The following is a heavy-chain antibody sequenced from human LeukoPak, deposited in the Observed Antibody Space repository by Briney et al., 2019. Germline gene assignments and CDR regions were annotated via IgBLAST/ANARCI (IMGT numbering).Heavy chain of an antibody. D-gene: IGHD6-25*01. Sequence: ASVKVSCKASGYTFTGNHMHWMRQAPGRGLEWMGWVNPNSGGTNYAQKFQGRVTMTRDTSISTAYMELSRLTSDDTAVYYCARDAAAATSWLDFFDYWGQGTLVTVSS. CDR1: GYTFTGNH. CDR2: VNPNSGGT. V-gene: IGHV1-2*02. CDR3: ARDAAAATSWLDFFDY. J-gene: IGHJ4*02.